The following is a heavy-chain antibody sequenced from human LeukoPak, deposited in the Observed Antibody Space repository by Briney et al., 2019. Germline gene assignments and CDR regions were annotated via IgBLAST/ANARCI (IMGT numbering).Heavy chain of an antibody. Sequence: GGSLRLSYAASGFTFNSHAMGRVRQAPGRGLEWVSLISGSGGSTYYADSVKGRFTVSRDNSKNTEYLQMNSLRAEDTAIYYCAKDDDDGDHVVVDHWGQGTLVTVSS. V-gene: IGHV3-23*01. D-gene: IGHD4-17*01. CDR3: AKDDDDGDHVVVDH. J-gene: IGHJ5*02. CDR2: ISGSGGST. CDR1: GFTFNSHA.